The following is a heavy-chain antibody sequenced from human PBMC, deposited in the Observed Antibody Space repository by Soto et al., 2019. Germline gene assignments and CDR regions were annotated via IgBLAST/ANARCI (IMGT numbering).Heavy chain of an antibody. V-gene: IGHV4-34*01. J-gene: IGHJ6*02. CDR3: ARQEQDCSSTSCYHSGMDV. CDR1: GGSFSGYY. Sequence: SETLSLTCAVYGGSFSGYYWSWIRQPPGKGLEWIGEINHSGSTNYNPSLKSRVTISVDTSKNQFSLKLSSVTAADTAVYYCARQEQDCSSTSCYHSGMDVWGQGTTVT. D-gene: IGHD2-2*01. CDR2: INHSGST.